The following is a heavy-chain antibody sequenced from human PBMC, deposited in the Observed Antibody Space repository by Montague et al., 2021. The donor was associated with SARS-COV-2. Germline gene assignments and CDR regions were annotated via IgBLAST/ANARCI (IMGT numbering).Heavy chain of an antibody. D-gene: IGHD3-22*01. CDR2: IYTSGST. J-gene: IGHJ3*02. Sequence: SETLSLTCTVSGGSISSYYWNWILQSAGKGLEWIGRIYTSGSTNYDPSLKSRVTMSVDTSKNQFSLKLSSVTAADTAVYYCARGALFYDSSGYYSDAFDIWGQGTMVTVSS. CDR1: GGSISSYY. V-gene: IGHV4-4*07. CDR3: ARGALFYDSSGYYSDAFDI.